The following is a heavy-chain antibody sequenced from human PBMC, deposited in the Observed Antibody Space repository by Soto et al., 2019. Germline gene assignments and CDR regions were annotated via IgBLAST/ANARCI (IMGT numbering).Heavy chain of an antibody. CDR1: GYTFTSYA. J-gene: IGHJ4*02. V-gene: IGHV1-3*01. CDR3: ARAGYTSSWENYFDF. D-gene: IGHD5-18*01. Sequence: QVQIVQSGAEVKKPGASVKVSCKTSGYTFTSYALHWVRQAPGQRLEWMGWMNVGNGKTIYSQKFQGRVTITRDRSASTAYVELSSLRFEDTAVYYCARAGYTSSWENYFDFWGQGTLVTVSS. CDR2: MNVGNGKT.